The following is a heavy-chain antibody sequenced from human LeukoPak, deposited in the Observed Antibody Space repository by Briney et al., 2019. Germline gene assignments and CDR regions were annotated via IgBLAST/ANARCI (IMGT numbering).Heavy chain of an antibody. J-gene: IGHJ4*02. Sequence: PGGSLRLSCTASGFAFSDYSMSWVRQAPGAGLEWVSAISPAGDSTTGADSVKGRFTISRDNSKSTLYLQMNGLTAEDTALYYCARRLVTAGITDFFDSWGQGTLVSVSS. D-gene: IGHD2-2*01. V-gene: IGHV3-23*01. CDR3: ARRLVTAGITDFFDS. CDR1: GFAFSDYS. CDR2: ISPAGDST.